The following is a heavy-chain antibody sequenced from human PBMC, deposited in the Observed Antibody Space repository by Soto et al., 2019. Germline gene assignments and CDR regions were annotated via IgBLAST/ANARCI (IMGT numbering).Heavy chain of an antibody. V-gene: IGHV4-34*01. CDR2: INHSGST. D-gene: IGHD3-10*01. Sequence: SETLSLTGAVYGGSFSGYYWSWIRQPPGKGLEWIGEINHSGSTNYNPSLKSRVTISVDTSKNQFSLKLSSVTAADTAVYYCARATLWLGEPHNYYYYGMDVWGQGTTVTVSS. J-gene: IGHJ6*02. CDR1: GGSFSGYY. CDR3: ARATLWLGEPHNYYYYGMDV.